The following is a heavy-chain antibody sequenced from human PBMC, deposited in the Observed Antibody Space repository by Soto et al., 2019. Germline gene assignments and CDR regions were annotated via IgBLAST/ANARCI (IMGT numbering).Heavy chain of an antibody. Sequence: SETLSLTCAVYGGSFSGYYWSWIRQPPGKGLEWIGEINHSGSTNYNPSLKSRVTISVDTSKNQFSLKLSSVTAADTAVYYCARGRRVYYGSGSCHFDYWGQGTLVTVSS. J-gene: IGHJ4*02. CDR2: INHSGST. CDR1: GGSFSGYY. V-gene: IGHV4-34*01. CDR3: ARGRRVYYGSGSCHFDY. D-gene: IGHD3-10*01.